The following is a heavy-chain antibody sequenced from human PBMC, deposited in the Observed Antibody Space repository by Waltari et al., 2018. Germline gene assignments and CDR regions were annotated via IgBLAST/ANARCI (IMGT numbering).Heavy chain of an antibody. J-gene: IGHJ3*02. V-gene: IGHV3-23*01. CDR3: AKDDRYPNDVFDI. D-gene: IGHD2-2*02. CDR1: GFTFSTYA. Sequence: EVQLLESGGGLVQPGGSLSLSCSASGFTFSTYAMGWVSPAPGKGLEWVSAISGTDGAEWYADSVRGRFTISRDNSKNTVFLQMNSLRVEDTALYYCAKDDRYPNDVFDIWGQGTMVTVSS. CDR2: ISGTDGAE.